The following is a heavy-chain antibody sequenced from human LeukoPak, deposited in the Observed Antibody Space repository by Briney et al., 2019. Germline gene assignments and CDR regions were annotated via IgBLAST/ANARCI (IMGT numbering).Heavy chain of an antibody. J-gene: IGHJ4*02. V-gene: IGHV1-69*13. CDR1: GGTFSSYA. CDR2: IIPIFGTA. CDR3: ARGRLVGATTTFDY. D-gene: IGHD1-26*01. Sequence: GASVKVSCKASGGTFSSYAISWVRQAPGQGLEWMGGIIPIFGTANYAQKFQGRVTITADESTSTAYMELSSLRSEDTAVYYCARGRLVGATTTFDYWGQGTLVTVSS.